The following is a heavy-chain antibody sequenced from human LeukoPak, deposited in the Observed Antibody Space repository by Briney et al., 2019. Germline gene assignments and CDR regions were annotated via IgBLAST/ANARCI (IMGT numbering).Heavy chain of an antibody. CDR2: INHSGGT. CDR3: ARANYDTNGNRRYYNYYGLDV. D-gene: IGHD2-8*01. J-gene: IGHJ6*01. Sequence: SETLSLTCAVYGGSFSGYYWSWIRQPPGKGLEWIGEINHSGGTNYNPSLKSRVTISGDRSKSQFSLKLSSVAAAESAGYYCARANYDTNGNRRYYNYYGLDVWGQGTTVTVST. V-gene: IGHV4-34*01. CDR1: GGSFSGYY.